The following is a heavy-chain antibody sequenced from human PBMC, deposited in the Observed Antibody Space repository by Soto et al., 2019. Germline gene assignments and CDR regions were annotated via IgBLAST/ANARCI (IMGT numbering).Heavy chain of an antibody. D-gene: IGHD6-13*01. V-gene: IGHV3-30-3*01. J-gene: IGHJ6*02. CDR3: ARDYSSSWYGYYYYGMDV. Sequence: GVSLRLSCAASGFTFSSYAMHWVRQAPGKGLEWVAVISYDGSNKYYADSVKGRFTISRDNSKNTLYLQMNSLRAEDTAVYYCARDYSSSWYGYYYYGMDVWGQGTTVTVSS. CDR2: ISYDGSNK. CDR1: GFTFSSYA.